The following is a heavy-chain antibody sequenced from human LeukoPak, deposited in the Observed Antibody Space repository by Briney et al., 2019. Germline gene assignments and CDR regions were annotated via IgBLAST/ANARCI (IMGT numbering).Heavy chain of an antibody. D-gene: IGHD3-22*01. V-gene: IGHV3-23*01. CDR2: ISNDGGGI. J-gene: IGHJ5*02. CDR1: GFTFNNYG. CDR3: AKGSTGYFADL. Sequence: GGSLRLSCAASGFTFNNYGLIWVRQAPGKGLEWVAAISNDGGGIMYAAFVEGRFTISRDNSKNTLFLQMNSLRAEDTALYYCAKGSTGYFADLWGQGTLVTVSS.